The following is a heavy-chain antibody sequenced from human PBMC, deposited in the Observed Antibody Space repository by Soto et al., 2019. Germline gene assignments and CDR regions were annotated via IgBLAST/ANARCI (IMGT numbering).Heavy chain of an antibody. D-gene: IGHD3-10*01. CDR1: GGSISSYY. CDR3: ARRYGGAFDI. V-gene: IGHV4-59*08. J-gene: IGHJ3*02. Sequence: QVQLQESGPGLVKPSETLSLTCTVSGGSISSYYWSWIRQPPGKGLEWIGYIYYSGSTNYNPSLKSLVTISVDTSKNQFSLKLSSVTAADTAVYYCARRYGGAFDIWGQGTMVTVSS. CDR2: IYYSGST.